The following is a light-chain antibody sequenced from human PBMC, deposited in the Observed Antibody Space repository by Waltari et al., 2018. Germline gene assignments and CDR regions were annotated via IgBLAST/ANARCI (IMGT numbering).Light chain of an antibody. V-gene: IGKV3-20*01. CDR3: QQYGSSSWT. Sequence: EVVLTQSPGTLSLSPGERATLSCRASQSVSSSYLAWYQQKLGQAPRLLMYGASSRATGIPDRSSGSGSGTDFTLTISRLEPEDFAVYYCQQYGSSSWTFGQGTKVEIK. CDR2: GAS. J-gene: IGKJ1*01. CDR1: QSVSSSY.